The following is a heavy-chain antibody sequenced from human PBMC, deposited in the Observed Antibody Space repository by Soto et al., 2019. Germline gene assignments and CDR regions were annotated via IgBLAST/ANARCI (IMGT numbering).Heavy chain of an antibody. CDR2: IYHSGST. D-gene: IGHD6-19*01. V-gene: IGHV4-30-2*01. J-gene: IGHJ5*02. CDR3: ASGRMAVAEGALDP. Sequence: QLQLQESGSGLVKPSQTLSLTCAVSGGSISSGGYSWSWIRQPPGKGLEWIGYIYHSGSTYYNPSLKSRVTISVDRSKNQFSLKLSSVTAADTAVYYCASGRMAVAEGALDPWGQGTLVTVSS. CDR1: GGSISSGGYS.